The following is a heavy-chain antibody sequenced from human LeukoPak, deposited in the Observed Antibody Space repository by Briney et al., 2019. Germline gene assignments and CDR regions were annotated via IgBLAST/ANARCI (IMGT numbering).Heavy chain of an antibody. CDR3: ARDPPLGSCSTISCPHLDY. V-gene: IGHV3-21*01. J-gene: IGHJ4*02. Sequence: GGSLRLSCAASGFTFSRYSMNWVRQAPGKGLEWVSSISSSSSFIYYADSVKGRFTIARDNAKNSLYLQMNSLRAEDTAVYYCARDPPLGSCSTISCPHLDYWGQGTLVTVSS. CDR1: GFTFSRYS. CDR2: ISSSSSFI. D-gene: IGHD2-2*01.